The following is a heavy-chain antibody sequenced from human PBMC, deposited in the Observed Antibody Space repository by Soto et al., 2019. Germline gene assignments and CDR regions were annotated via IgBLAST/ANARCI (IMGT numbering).Heavy chain of an antibody. D-gene: IGHD6-19*01. CDR2: ISGSGGST. J-gene: IGHJ4*02. V-gene: IGHV3-23*01. CDR3: AKSPYSSGWYYFYW. Sequence: QAPGKGLEWVSAISGSGGSTYYADSVKGRFTISRDNSKNTLYLQMNSLRAEDTAVYYCAKSPYSSGWYYFYWCCQGTVLTISS.